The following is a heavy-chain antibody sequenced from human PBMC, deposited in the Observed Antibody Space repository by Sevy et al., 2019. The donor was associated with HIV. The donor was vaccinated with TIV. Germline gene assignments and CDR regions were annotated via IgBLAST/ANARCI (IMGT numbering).Heavy chain of an antibody. CDR2: ISYDGSNK. J-gene: IGHJ6*02. Sequence: GGSLRLSCAASGFTFSSYAMHWVRQAPGKGLEWVAVISYDGSNKYYADSVKGRFTISRDNSKNTLYLQMDGLRAEDTALYYCARDDEPDYYYFEMDVWGQGTTVTVSS. CDR3: ARDDEPDYYYFEMDV. CDR1: GFTFSSYA. V-gene: IGHV3-30-3*01.